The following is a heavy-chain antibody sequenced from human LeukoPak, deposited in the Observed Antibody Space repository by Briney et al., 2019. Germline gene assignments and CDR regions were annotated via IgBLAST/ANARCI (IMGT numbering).Heavy chain of an antibody. V-gene: IGHV3-23*01. CDR3: AKDHGVVPAADEYFQH. J-gene: IGHJ1*01. Sequence: GGSLRLSCAASGFTFSSYAMSWVRQAPGKGLEWVSSISGSGGSTYYADSVKGRFTISRDNSKNTLYLQMNSLRAEDTAVYYCAKDHGVVPAADEYFQHWGQGTLVTVSS. CDR1: GFTFSSYA. CDR2: ISGSGGST. D-gene: IGHD2-2*01.